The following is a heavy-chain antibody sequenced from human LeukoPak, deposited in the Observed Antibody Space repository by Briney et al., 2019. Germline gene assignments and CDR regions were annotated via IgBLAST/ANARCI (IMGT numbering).Heavy chain of an antibody. Sequence: GGSLRLSCAASGFTFSSYAMHWVRQAPGKGLEWVAVISYDGSDKYYADSVKGRFTISRDNSKNTLYLQMNSLGAEDTAVYYCARGIYWGAAGPYFDSWGQGTLVTVSS. J-gene: IGHJ4*02. D-gene: IGHD6-13*01. CDR3: ARGIYWGAAGPYFDS. V-gene: IGHV3-30-3*01. CDR1: GFTFSSYA. CDR2: ISYDGSDK.